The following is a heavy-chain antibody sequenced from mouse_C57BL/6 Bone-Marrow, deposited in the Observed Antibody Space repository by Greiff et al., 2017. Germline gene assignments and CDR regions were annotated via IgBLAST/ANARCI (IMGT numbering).Heavy chain of an antibody. Sequence: VQLQQPGAELVKPGASVKMSCKASGYTFTSSWITWVKQRPGQGLEWIGDIYPGSGSTNYNENFKSKATLTVETSSSTAYMQLSSLTSEDSAVYYCARPYYSNYWYFDVWGTGTTVTVSS. CDR3: ARPYYSNYWYFDV. CDR2: IYPGSGST. J-gene: IGHJ1*03. CDR1: GYTFTSSW. D-gene: IGHD2-5*01. V-gene: IGHV1-55*01.